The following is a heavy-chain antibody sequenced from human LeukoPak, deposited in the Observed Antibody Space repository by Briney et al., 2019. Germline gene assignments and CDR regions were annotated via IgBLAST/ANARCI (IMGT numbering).Heavy chain of an antibody. CDR3: ARHLGDTQGGYMDV. J-gene: IGHJ6*03. CDR1: GYTFTGYY. CDR2: INPNSGGT. D-gene: IGHD3-16*01. V-gene: IGHV1-2*02. Sequence: ASVKVSCKASGYTFTGYYMHWVRQAPGQGLEWMGWINPNSGGTNYAQKFQGRVTMTRDTSISTAYMELSRLRSDDTAVYYCARHLGDTQGGYMDVWGKGTTVTVSS.